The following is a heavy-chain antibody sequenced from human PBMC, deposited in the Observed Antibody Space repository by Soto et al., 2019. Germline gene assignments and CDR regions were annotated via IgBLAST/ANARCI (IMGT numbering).Heavy chain of an antibody. CDR1: GGSFSGYY. V-gene: IGHV4-34*01. D-gene: IGHD6-19*01. CDR3: ARGRIPRYSSGWWRWFDP. Sequence: QVQLQQWGAGLLKPSETLSLTCAVYGGSFSGYYWSWICQPPGKGLEWIGEINHSGSTNYNPSLKSRVTISVDTSKNQFSLKLSSVTAADTAVYYCARGRIPRYSSGWWRWFDPWGQGTLVTVSS. CDR2: INHSGST. J-gene: IGHJ5*02.